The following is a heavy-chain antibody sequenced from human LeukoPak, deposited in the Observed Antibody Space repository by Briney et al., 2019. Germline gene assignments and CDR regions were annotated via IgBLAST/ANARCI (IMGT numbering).Heavy chain of an antibody. V-gene: IGHV3-23*01. D-gene: IGHD3-22*01. CDR2: ISCCGGST. J-gene: IGHJ4*02. CDR1: GFTVSSYA. Sequence: GGSLRLSCAASGFTVSSYAMSWVRQAPGKGLGWVSAISCCGGSTYYADSVQRRFTISRDNSQNTLYPQMNSLRVEYTAVYYCASGEYYYDSSGYESFDYWGQGTLVTVSS. CDR3: ASGEYYYDSSGYESFDY.